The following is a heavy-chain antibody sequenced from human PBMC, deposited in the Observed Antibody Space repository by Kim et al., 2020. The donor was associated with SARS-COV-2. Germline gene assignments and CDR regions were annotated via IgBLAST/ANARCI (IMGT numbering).Heavy chain of an antibody. J-gene: IGHJ6*03. CDR3: AKKGKIYYYYYMDV. Sequence: ADSVKGRFTISRDNSKNTLYLQMNSLRAEDTAVYYCAKKGKIYYYYYMDVWGKGTTVTVSS. V-gene: IGHV3-23*01.